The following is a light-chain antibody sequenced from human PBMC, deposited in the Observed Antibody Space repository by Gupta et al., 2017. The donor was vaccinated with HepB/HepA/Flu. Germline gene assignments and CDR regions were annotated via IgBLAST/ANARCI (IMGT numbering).Light chain of an antibody. CDR1: QSFTSGY. V-gene: IGKV3-20*01. J-gene: IGKJ4*01. Sequence: ELVLTQSPGTLSLSPGERATLSCRASQSFTSGYLAWYQQKPGQAPRLLMYGASSRGTGIPDRFIGSGCGTDFALTISRREQEDFAVYYCQHDDDFIPLNFGGGTKVEIK. CDR3: QHDDDFIPLN. CDR2: GAS.